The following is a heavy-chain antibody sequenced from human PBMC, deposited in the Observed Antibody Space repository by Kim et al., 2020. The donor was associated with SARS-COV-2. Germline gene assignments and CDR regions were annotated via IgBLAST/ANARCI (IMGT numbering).Heavy chain of an antibody. CDR1: GFTFSSYS. V-gene: IGHV3-21*01. CDR3: ARVDGSYYDLYGGY. CDR2: ISSSSSYI. J-gene: IGHJ4*02. D-gene: IGHD1-26*01. Sequence: GGSLRLSCAASGFTFSSYSMNWVRQAPGKGLEWVSSISSSSSYIYYADSVKGRFTISRDNAKNSLYLQMNSLRAEDTAVYYCARVDGSYYDLYGGYWGQGTLVTVSS.